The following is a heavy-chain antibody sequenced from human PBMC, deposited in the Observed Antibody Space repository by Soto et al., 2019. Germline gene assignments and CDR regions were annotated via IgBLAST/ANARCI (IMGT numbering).Heavy chain of an antibody. CDR3: ARDRVPQRGYYGMDV. J-gene: IGHJ6*02. CDR1: GFIFNSYW. CDR2: INTDESSR. Sequence: EVQLVESGGGLVQPGGSLRLSCAASGFIFNSYWMHWVRQAPGKGLVWVSRINTDESSRSYADSVKGRFTISRDNAKNTLYLQMSSLRAEDTAVYFCARDRVPQRGYYGMDVWGQGTTVTVSS. V-gene: IGHV3-74*01. D-gene: IGHD1-26*01.